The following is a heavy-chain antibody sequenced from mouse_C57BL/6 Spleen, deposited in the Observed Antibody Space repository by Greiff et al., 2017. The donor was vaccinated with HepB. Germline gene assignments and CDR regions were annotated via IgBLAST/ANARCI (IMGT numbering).Heavy chain of an antibody. Sequence: QVQLQQSGAELVRPGASVKLSCKASGYTFTDYYINWVKQRPGQGLEWIARIYPGSGNTYYNEKFKGKATLTAEKSSSTAYMQLSSLTSEDSAVYFCAGRGYYGSSPFDYWGQGTTLTVSS. CDR3: AGRGYYGSSPFDY. J-gene: IGHJ2*01. CDR2: IYPGSGNT. CDR1: GYTFTDYY. V-gene: IGHV1-76*01. D-gene: IGHD1-1*01.